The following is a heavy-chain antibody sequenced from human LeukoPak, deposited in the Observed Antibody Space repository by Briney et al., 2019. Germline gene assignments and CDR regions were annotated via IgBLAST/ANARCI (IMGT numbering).Heavy chain of an antibody. V-gene: IGHV3-7*01. D-gene: IGHD2-15*01. J-gene: IGHJ5*02. CDR2: IKQDGSEK. CDR1: GFTFSSYW. Sequence: GGSLRLSCAASGFTFSSYWMSWVRQAPGKGLEWVANIKQDGSEKYYVDPVKGRFTISRDNAKNSLYLQMNSLRAEDTAVYYCARVGCSGGSCYSGRGPFDPWGQGTLVTVSS. CDR3: ARVGCSGGSCYSGRGPFDP.